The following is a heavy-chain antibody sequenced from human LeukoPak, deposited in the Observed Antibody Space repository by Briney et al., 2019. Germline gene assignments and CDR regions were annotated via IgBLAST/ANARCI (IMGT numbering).Heavy chain of an antibody. CDR2: INWSGGST. D-gene: IGHD2-2*01. V-gene: IGHV3-20*04. CDR1: GFAFAEHG. CDR3: ARAPITSPFYFDY. J-gene: IGHJ4*02. Sequence: GGSLRLSCTASGFAFAEHGMSWVRQVPGKGLEWVSGINWSGGSTGYADPLRGRFTISRDNAKNSLYLQMDSLRAGDTALYYCARAPITSPFYFDYWGQGTLVTVSS.